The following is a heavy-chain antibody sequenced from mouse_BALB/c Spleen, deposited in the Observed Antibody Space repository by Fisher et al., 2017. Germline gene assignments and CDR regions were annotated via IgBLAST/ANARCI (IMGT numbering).Heavy chain of an antibody. CDR3: ARSERFDYAMDY. Sequence: FKGKATLTADKSSSTAYMELSSLTNEDSAVYYCARSERFDYAMDYWGQGTSVTVSS. J-gene: IGHJ4*01. V-gene: IGHV1-69*02.